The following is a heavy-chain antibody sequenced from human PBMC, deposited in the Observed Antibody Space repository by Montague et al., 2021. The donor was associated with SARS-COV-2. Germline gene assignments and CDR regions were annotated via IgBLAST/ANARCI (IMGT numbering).Heavy chain of an antibody. Sequence: SETLSLTCRVSGDSTSTSTWWTWVRQTPGKGLEWIGEIFHSGTINYNPSLKSRVSISVDKSNNQFSLRLSSLIAADTAGYYCATLSRRTAAGTRDYFGLDVWGQGTTVVVSS. D-gene: IGHD6-13*01. CDR2: IFHSGTI. CDR1: GDSTSTSTW. J-gene: IGHJ6*02. V-gene: IGHV4-4*02. CDR3: ATLSRRTAAGTRDYFGLDV.